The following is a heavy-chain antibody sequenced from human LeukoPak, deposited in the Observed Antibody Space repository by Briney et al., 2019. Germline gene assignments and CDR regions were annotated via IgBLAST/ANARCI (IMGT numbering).Heavy chain of an antibody. Sequence: GGSLRLSCAASGFTFSLHWMSWVRQAPGKGLEWVANIKEDGSETYYVDSLKGRSTIFRDNAKNLLFLQMNSLRVEDTAVYYCAGPPQAGPFDYWGQGTLVTVSS. CDR1: GFTFSLHW. D-gene: IGHD6-19*01. V-gene: IGHV3-7*01. J-gene: IGHJ4*02. CDR2: IKEDGSET. CDR3: AGPPQAGPFDY.